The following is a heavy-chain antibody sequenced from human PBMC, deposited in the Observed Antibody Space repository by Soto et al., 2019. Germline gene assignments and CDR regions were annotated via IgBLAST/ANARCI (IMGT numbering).Heavy chain of an antibody. J-gene: IGHJ5*02. CDR1: GFTFSSYA. CDR2: ISGSGGST. Sequence: GGSLRLSCAASGFTFSSYAMSWGPQGPGKGLEWVSAISGSGGSTYYADSVKGRFTISRDNSKNPLYLQMNSLRAEDTAVYYCAKVPHRSAPYNWFDPWGKGNLVTVSS. D-gene: IGHD6-25*01. CDR3: AKVPHRSAPYNWFDP. V-gene: IGHV3-23*01.